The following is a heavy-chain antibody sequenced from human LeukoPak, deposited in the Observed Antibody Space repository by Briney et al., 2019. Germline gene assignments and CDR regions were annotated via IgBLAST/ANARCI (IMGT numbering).Heavy chain of an antibody. Sequence: GGSLRLSCVASGYTFSSFSINWVRQAPGKGLEWVSHISSGTIDYADSVKGRFTISRDIGKNSLYLQMNSLRAEDTAVYYCARDFGYSFDYWGQGALVTVSS. CDR2: ISSGTI. CDR3: ARDFGYSFDY. J-gene: IGHJ4*02. CDR1: GYTFSSFS. V-gene: IGHV3-48*01. D-gene: IGHD1-26*01.